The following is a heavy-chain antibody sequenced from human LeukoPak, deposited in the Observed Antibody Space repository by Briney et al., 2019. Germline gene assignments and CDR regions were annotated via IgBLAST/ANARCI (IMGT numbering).Heavy chain of an antibody. Sequence: ASVKVSCKASGYTFTTYGFAWVRQAPGQGLEWMGWINPNDGNTDYAPNLQGRVTMTTDTSTSTAYMELRSLRSDDTAVYYCARDRLDLVTTTIFDYWGQGTPVTVSS. CDR2: INPNDGNT. CDR3: ARDRLDLVTTTIFDY. D-gene: IGHD5-12*01. CDR1: GYTFTTYG. J-gene: IGHJ4*02. V-gene: IGHV1-18*01.